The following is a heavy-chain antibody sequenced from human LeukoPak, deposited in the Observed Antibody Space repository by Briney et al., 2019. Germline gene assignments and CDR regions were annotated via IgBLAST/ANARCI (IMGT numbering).Heavy chain of an antibody. Sequence: SQTLSLTCTVSGGSISSGGYYWSRIRQHPGKGLEWIGYIYYSGSTYYNPSLKSRATITVDTSKKQFSLKLSSVTAADTAVYYCARKYGYSPFQYWGQGTLVTVSS. J-gene: IGHJ1*01. D-gene: IGHD4-17*01. CDR3: ARKYGYSPFQY. V-gene: IGHV4-31*03. CDR2: IYYSGST. CDR1: GGSISSGGYY.